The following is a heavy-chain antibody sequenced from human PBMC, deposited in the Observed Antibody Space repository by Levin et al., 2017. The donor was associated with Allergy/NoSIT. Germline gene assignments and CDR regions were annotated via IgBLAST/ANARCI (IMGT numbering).Heavy chain of an antibody. CDR3: ARLSPYCSSTSCYIYGRYYYYGMDV. J-gene: IGHJ6*02. Sequence: ASVKVSCKGSGYSFTSYWISWVRQMPGKGLEWMGRIDPSDSYTNYSPSFQGHVTISADKSISTAYLQWSSLKASDTAMYYCARLSPYCSSTSCYIYGRYYYYGMDVWGQGTTVTVSS. V-gene: IGHV5-10-1*01. CDR2: IDPSDSYT. CDR1: GYSFTSYW. D-gene: IGHD2-2*02.